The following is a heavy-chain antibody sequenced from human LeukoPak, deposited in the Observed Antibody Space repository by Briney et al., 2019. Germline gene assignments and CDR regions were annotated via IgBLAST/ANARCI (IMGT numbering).Heavy chain of an antibody. CDR1: GFTFDDYA. Sequence: GGSLRLSCAASGFTFDDYAMHWVRQAPGKGLEWVSGISWNSGSIGYADSVKGRFTISRDNAKNSLYLQMNSLRAEDTALYYCANTLNYHDSRFDYWGQGTLVTVSS. CDR3: ANTLNYHDSRFDY. CDR2: ISWNSGSI. V-gene: IGHV3-9*01. J-gene: IGHJ4*02. D-gene: IGHD3-22*01.